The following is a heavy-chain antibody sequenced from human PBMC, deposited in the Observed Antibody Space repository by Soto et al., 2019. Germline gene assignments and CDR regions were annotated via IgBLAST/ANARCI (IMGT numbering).Heavy chain of an antibody. Sequence: QVQLVESGGGVVQPGRSLRLSCEAPGFTFSSYGMHWVRQAPGKGLEWVAVIWFDGTKEYYADSVTGRFTISRDNYKNTLYLQMNSVRAEDTAVYYCARDTCYDGNDYYHYFDYWGQGALVTVSS. CDR2: IWFDGTKE. CDR3: ARDTCYDGNDYYHYFDY. D-gene: IGHD3-22*01. V-gene: IGHV3-33*01. J-gene: IGHJ4*02. CDR1: GFTFSSYG.